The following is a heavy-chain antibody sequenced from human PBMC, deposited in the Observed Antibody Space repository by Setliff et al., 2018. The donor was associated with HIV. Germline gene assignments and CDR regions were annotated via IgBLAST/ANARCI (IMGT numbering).Heavy chain of an antibody. CDR3: ARRGETLTDVRRPYVFDI. CDR2: ISASGATT. V-gene: IGHV3-48*04. Sequence: TGGSLRLSCVASGLTPNTFGLILFRQASVKGLEWVSYISASGATTYYGDSMKGGVTVSRDNVKNSVVLQMNNLRVEDTAVYYCARRGETLTDVRRPYVFDIWGRGTMVTVSS. J-gene: IGHJ3*02. D-gene: IGHD3-10*01. CDR1: GLTPNTFG.